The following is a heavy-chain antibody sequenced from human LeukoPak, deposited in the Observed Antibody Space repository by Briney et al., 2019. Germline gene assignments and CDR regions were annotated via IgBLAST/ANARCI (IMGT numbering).Heavy chain of an antibody. CDR3: AKVTSESDAFDI. V-gene: IGHV3-23*01. CDR2: ISGSVGIT. J-gene: IGHJ3*02. CDR1: GFTFSDYA. Sequence: GGSLKLSCAASGFTFSDYAMNWVRQPPGKGLEWVSRISGSVGITFYADSVKGRFTISRDNSKNTLYMQMNSLRAEDTAVYYCAKVTSESDAFDIWGQGTMVTVSS.